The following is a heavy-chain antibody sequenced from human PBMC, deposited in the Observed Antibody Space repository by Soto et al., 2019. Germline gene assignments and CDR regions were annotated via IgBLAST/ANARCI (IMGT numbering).Heavy chain of an antibody. CDR2: IDPSDSYI. Sequence: LGESLKISCKGSGYSFTRYWISWLRQMPGKGLEWMGRIDPSDSYINYSPSFQGHVTISADKSISTAYLQWSSLKASDTAMYYCARLPLAAAYSDANTWGQGTLVTVSS. CDR1: GYSFTRYW. D-gene: IGHD6-13*01. V-gene: IGHV5-10-1*01. CDR3: ARLPLAAAYSDANT. J-gene: IGHJ5*02.